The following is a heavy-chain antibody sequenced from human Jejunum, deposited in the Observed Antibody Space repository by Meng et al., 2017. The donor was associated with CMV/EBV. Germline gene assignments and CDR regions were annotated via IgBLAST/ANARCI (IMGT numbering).Heavy chain of an antibody. CDR2: INTKSGGT. CDR3: ASGGPTVSGLAVDH. CDR1: GYSFNDYY. J-gene: IGHJ4*02. Sequence: ASGYSFNDYYLRWVRQAPGQGLESMGWINTKSGGTNYAQKFHGRLTMTRDTSISTAYMELSSLRFDDTAVYYCASGGPTVSGLAVDHWGQGTLVTVSS. V-gene: IGHV1-2*02. D-gene: IGHD4-11*01.